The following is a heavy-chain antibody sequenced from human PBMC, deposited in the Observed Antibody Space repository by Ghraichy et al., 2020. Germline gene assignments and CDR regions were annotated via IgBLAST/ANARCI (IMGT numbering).Heavy chain of an antibody. CDR3: ARWVGYCSSTSCYGFDY. CDR1: GGSIRSYY. CDR2: IYYSGST. J-gene: IGHJ4*02. V-gene: IGHV4-59*01. D-gene: IGHD2-2*01. Sequence: SETLSLTCTVSGGSIRSYYWSWIRQPPGKGLEWIGYIYYSGSTNYNPSLKSRVTISVATSKSQFSLKLSSVNAADTAVYYCARWVGYCSSTSCYGFDYWGQGTLVTVSS.